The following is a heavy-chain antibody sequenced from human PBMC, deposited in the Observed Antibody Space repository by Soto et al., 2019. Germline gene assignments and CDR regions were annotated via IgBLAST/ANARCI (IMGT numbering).Heavy chain of an antibody. CDR2: IKSKTDGGTT. CDR1: GFTFSNVW. CDR3: TTGSSIRYSGSHQYSYFDS. V-gene: IGHV3-15*01. Sequence: GGSLRLSCAASGFTFSNVWMSWVRQAPGKGLEWVGRIKSKTDGGTTDYAEPVKGRFTISRDDSNTTLYLQMNSLKCEDTAVYFCTTGSSIRYSGSHQYSYFDSWGQGTLVTVSS. D-gene: IGHD1-26*01. J-gene: IGHJ4*02.